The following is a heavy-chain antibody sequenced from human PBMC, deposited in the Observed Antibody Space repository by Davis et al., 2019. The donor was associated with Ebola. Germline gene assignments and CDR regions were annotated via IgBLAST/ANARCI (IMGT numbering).Heavy chain of an antibody. CDR3: VRDPALVVTGGGWFFGL. V-gene: IGHV3-21*01. Sequence: GGSLRLSCAASGFTFSSYGMHWVRQAPGKGLEWVSFISSSSNYIYYADSVKGRFTVSRDNAKNSLYLQMNSLRDEDTAVYYCVRDPALVVTGGGWFFGLWGRGTLVTVSS. CDR2: ISSSSNYI. J-gene: IGHJ2*01. CDR1: GFTFSSYG. D-gene: IGHD2-21*02.